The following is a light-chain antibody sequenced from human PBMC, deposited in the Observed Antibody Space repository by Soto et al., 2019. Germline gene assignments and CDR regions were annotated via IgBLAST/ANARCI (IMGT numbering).Light chain of an antibody. J-gene: IGKJ5*01. CDR2: GAS. Sequence: EIVITQSPATLSVSPGERATLSCRASQSVSSNLAWYKQKPGQAPRLLIYGASTRANGIPARFSGSGSGTELTLTISSLQSEDFAVYYCQQYNNWPTITFGQGTRLEIK. CDR3: QQYNNWPTIT. CDR1: QSVSSN. V-gene: IGKV3D-15*01.